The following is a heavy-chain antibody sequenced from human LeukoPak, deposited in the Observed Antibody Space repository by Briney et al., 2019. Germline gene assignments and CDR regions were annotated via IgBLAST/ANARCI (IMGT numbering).Heavy chain of an antibody. D-gene: IGHD3-16*01. Sequence: QPGGSLRLSCAASGFTFSGYWLHWVRHAPGKGLVWVSRINSDGSSTTYADSVKGRFTISRDNAKNTLYLQMSSLRAEDTAVYYCARAVGGGTTYYFDNWGQGTLVTVSS. CDR2: INSDGSST. CDR3: ARAVGGGTTYYFDN. J-gene: IGHJ4*02. CDR1: GFTFSGYW. V-gene: IGHV3-74*03.